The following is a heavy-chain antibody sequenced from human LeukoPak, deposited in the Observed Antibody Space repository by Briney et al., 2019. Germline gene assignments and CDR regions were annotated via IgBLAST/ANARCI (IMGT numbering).Heavy chain of an antibody. CDR2: IDPNSGGT. Sequence: ASVNVSCKASVCTFTCYYMHWLRQAPGQGLDGMGFIDPNSGGTNYAQKFQGRVTMTRDTSISTAYMELSRLRSDDTAVYYCARAVSYYYDSSGYSADYWGQGTLVTVSS. CDR3: ARAVSYYYDSSGYSADY. D-gene: IGHD3-22*01. V-gene: IGHV1-2*02. CDR1: VCTFTCYY. J-gene: IGHJ4*02.